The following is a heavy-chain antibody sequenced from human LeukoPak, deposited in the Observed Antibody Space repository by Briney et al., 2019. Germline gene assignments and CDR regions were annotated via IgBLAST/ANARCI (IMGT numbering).Heavy chain of an antibody. J-gene: IGHJ5*02. CDR3: ARRRVQPAWFDP. CDR1: GFTFSSYE. Sequence: PGGSLRLSCVASGFTFSSYEMNWVRQAPGKGLEWVSYISSSGSTIYYADSVKGRFTISRDNAKNSLYLQMNSLRAEDTAVYYCARRRVQPAWFDPWGQGTLVTVSS. CDR2: ISSSGSTI. V-gene: IGHV3-48*03.